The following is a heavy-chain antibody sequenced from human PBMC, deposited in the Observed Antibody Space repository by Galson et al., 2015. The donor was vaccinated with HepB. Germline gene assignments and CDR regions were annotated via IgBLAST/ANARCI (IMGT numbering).Heavy chain of an antibody. V-gene: IGHV3-74*01. J-gene: IGHJ3*02. CDR2: INSDGSST. CDR1: GFTSSSYW. Sequence: SLRLSCAASGFTSSSYWMHWVRQAPGKGLVWVSRINSDGSSTSYADSVKGRFTISRDNAKNTLYLQMNSLRAEDTAVYYCAREDIGSSWNDAFDIWGQGTMVTVSS. CDR3: AREDIGSSWNDAFDI. D-gene: IGHD6-13*01.